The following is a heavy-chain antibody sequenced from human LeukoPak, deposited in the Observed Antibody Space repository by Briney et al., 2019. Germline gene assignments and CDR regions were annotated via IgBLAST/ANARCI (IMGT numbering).Heavy chain of an antibody. D-gene: IGHD2-21*02. CDR1: GFTFSSYS. V-gene: IGHV3-21*01. CDR2: ISSSSSYI. J-gene: IGHJ4*02. Sequence: PGGSLRLSRAASGFTFSSYSMNWVRQAPGKGLEWVSSISSSSSYIYYADSVKGRFTISRDNSKNTLYLQMNSLRTDDTAVYYCARESPACGEDCYFDYWGQGTLVTAYS. CDR3: ARESPACGEDCYFDY.